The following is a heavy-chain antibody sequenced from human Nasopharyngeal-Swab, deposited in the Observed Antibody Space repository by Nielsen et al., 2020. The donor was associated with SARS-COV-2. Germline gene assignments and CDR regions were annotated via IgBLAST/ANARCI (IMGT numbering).Heavy chain of an antibody. CDR3: ARDVYDILTGYATLGWFDP. CDR2: IIPILGIA. J-gene: IGHJ5*02. V-gene: IGHV1-69*04. D-gene: IGHD3-9*01. Sequence: SVKVSCKASGDTFSSYAISWVRQAPGQGLEWTGRIIPILGIANYAQKFQGRVTITADKSTSTAYMELSSLRSEDTAVYYCARDVYDILTGYATLGWFDPWGQGTLVTVSS. CDR1: GDTFSSYA.